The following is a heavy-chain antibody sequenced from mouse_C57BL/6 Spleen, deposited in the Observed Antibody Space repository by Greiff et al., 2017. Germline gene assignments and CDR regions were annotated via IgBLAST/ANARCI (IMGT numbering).Heavy chain of an antibody. J-gene: IGHJ2*01. Sequence: QVQLQQSDAELVKPGASVKISCKVSGYTFTDHTIHWMKQRPAQGLEWIGYIYPRDGSTKYNEKFKGKATLTADKTSSTAYMQLNSLTSEDSAGYCCAREMDNWYVFDYWGQGTTVTVSA. CDR1: GYTFTDHT. D-gene: IGHD4-1*02. CDR3: AREMDNWYVFDY. V-gene: IGHV1-78*01. CDR2: IYPRDGST.